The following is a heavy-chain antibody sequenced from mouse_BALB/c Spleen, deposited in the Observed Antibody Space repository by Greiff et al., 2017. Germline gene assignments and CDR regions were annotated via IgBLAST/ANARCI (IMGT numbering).Heavy chain of an antibody. D-gene: IGHD2-4*01. CDR3: VRWGTTMRYFDV. CDR2: IRSKSNNYAT. J-gene: IGHJ1*01. Sequence: EVQVVESGGGLVQPKGSLKLSCAASGFTFNTYAMNWVRQAPGKGLEWVARIRSKSNNYATYYADSVKDRFTISRDDSQSMLYLQMNNLKTEDTAMYYCVRWGTTMRYFDVWGAGTTVTVSS. V-gene: IGHV10-1*02. CDR1: GFTFNTYA.